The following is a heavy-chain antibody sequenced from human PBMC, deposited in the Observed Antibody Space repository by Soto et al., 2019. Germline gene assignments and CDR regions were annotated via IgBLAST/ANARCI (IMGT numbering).Heavy chain of an antibody. CDR3: ARGLWFGELLYMGDAFDI. Sequence: SLRLSCAASGFTFSSYGMHWVRQAPGKGLEWVAVIWYDGSNKYYADSVKGRFTISRDNSKNTLYLQMNSLRAEDTAVYYCARGLWFGELLYMGDAFDIWGQGTMVTVSS. D-gene: IGHD3-10*01. J-gene: IGHJ3*02. CDR1: GFTFSSYG. CDR2: IWYDGSNK. V-gene: IGHV3-33*01.